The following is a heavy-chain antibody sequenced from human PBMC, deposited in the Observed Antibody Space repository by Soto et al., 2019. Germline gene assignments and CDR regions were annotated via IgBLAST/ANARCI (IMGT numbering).Heavy chain of an antibody. D-gene: IGHD1-1*01. J-gene: IGHJ4*02. V-gene: IGHV1-58*02. CDR2: IVVGSGNT. CDR3: VRDDVGLGIDY. Sequence: GASVKVSCKASGFTFSSSSMQGVRQARGQRLEWIGWIVVGSGNTNYAQKFQERVTITRDMSTSTAFMELNSLRAEDTAVYYCVRDDVGLGIDYWGLGTLVTVSS. CDR1: GFTFSSSS.